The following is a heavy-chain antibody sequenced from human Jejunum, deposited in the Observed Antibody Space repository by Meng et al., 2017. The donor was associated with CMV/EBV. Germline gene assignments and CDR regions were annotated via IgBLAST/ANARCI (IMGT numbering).Heavy chain of an antibody. CDR1: YG. D-gene: IGHD2-21*02. V-gene: IGHV3-30*02. Sequence: YGMHGVRQAPGKGLEWVSFMRYDGTTTYYADSVKGRFTISRDNSKNTLYLQMNSLRPEDTAVYYCAKDHDFVTGKDYHYAMDVWGQGTTVTVSS. CDR2: MRYDGTTT. CDR3: AKDHDFVTGKDYHYAMDV. J-gene: IGHJ6*02.